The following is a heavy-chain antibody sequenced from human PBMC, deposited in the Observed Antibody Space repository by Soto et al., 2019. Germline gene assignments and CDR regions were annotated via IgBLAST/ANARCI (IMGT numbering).Heavy chain of an antibody. J-gene: IGHJ4*02. Sequence: PSETLSLTCTVSGDSIISGGYFWGWVRQPPGRGLEWIGSIHYSGRTFDNPSLKSRLTMSVDTSRNQFSLKLASVTAADTAMYYCARPYVDTSMAPFDYWGQGTLVTVS. D-gene: IGHD5-18*01. CDR2: IHYSGRT. CDR1: GDSIISGGYF. CDR3: ARPYVDTSMAPFDY. V-gene: IGHV4-39*01.